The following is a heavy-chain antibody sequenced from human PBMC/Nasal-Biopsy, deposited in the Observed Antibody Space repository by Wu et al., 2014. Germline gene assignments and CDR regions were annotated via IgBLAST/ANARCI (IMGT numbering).Heavy chain of an antibody. CDR2: IYWNDDE. D-gene: IGHD3-22*01. CDR1: GFSLNTGGVG. CDR3: ARNYYYDSSDN. Sequence: LVKPTQTLTLTCTFSGFSLNTGGVGVGWIRQPPGKALEWLALIYWNDDERYSPYLKSRLTITKDTSKNQVVLTMTNMEPEDTATYYCARNYYYDSSDNWGQGTLVTVSS. J-gene: IGHJ4*02. V-gene: IGHV2-5*01.